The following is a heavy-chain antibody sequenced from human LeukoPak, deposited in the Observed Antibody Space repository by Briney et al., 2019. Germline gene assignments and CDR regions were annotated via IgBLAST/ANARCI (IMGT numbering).Heavy chain of an antibody. D-gene: IGHD6-13*01. J-gene: IGHJ5*02. CDR3: TTKTYSSPP. CDR2: IKSKTDGGTT. Sequence: GGSLRLSCATSAFIFNNAWMSWVRQAPGKGLEWVGRIKSKTDGGTTDYAAPVKGRFTISRDDSKNTLYLQMNSLKTEDTAVYYCTTKTYSSPPWGQGTLVTVSS. CDR1: AFIFNNAW. V-gene: IGHV3-15*01.